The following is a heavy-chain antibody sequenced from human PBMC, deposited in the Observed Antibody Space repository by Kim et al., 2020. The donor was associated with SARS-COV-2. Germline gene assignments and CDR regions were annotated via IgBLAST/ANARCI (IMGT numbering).Heavy chain of an antibody. V-gene: IGHV3-9*01. CDR2: ISWNSVII. CDR1: GFTFDDYP. J-gene: IGHJ4*02. D-gene: IGHD4-4*01. Sequence: GGSLRLSCAASGFTFDDYPMYWVRQTPGKGLEWVSRISWNSVIIAYADSVKGRFTVSRDNAKNSLFLQMTRLRSDDTAFYYCAKGDYNKYDALDYWGQGTLVSVSS. CDR3: AKGDYNKYDALDY.